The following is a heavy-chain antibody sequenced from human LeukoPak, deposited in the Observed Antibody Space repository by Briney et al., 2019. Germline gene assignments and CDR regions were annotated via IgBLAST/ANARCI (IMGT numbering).Heavy chain of an antibody. CDR3: ARDQVYRSTWGHDSFDI. CDR1: GASISTYY. D-gene: IGHD6-13*01. Sequence: SETLSLTCTVSGASISTYYWSWIRQSAGKGLEWIGRIYKNGNTNYNPSLKSRVTMSVDTSKNQFSLKMSSVTAADTAVYYCARDQVYRSTWGHDSFDIWGQGTMVTVSS. J-gene: IGHJ3*02. V-gene: IGHV4-4*07. CDR2: IYKNGNT.